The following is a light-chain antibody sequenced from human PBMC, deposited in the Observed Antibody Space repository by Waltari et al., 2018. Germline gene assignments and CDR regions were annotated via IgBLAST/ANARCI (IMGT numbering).Light chain of an antibody. CDR3: NSYTGSNSWV. V-gene: IGLV2-14*04. J-gene: IGLJ3*02. Sequence: WDRKYPGKAPKLISYDVSERPSGVSSRFSASKSGNTASLTISGLQADDEADYYCNSYTGSNSWVFGGGTKVTVL. CDR2: DVS.